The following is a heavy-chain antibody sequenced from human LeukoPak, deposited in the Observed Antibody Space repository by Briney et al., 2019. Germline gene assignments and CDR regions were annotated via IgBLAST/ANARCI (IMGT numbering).Heavy chain of an antibody. Sequence: PGGSLRLSCAASGFTFTSYSMNWVRQAPGKGLEWVLSISSSSSYIYYADSVKGRFTISRDNAKNSLYLQMNSLRAEDTAVYYCARDYYGDYLFDYWGQGTLVTVSS. CDR3: ARDYYGDYLFDY. J-gene: IGHJ4*02. D-gene: IGHD4-17*01. CDR2: ISSSSSYI. CDR1: GFTFTSYS. V-gene: IGHV3-21*01.